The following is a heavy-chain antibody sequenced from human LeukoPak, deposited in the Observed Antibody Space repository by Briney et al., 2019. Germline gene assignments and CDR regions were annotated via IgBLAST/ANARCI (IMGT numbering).Heavy chain of an antibody. CDR3: ARGSGGSNPRSDASWWEHTAPEYFQH. D-gene: IGHD2-15*01. V-gene: IGHV1-2*02. CDR1: GYTFTGYY. Sequence: ASVKVSCKASGYTFTGYYMHWVRQAPGQGLEWTGWINPNSGGTNYAQKFQGRVTMTRDTSISTAYMELSRLRSDDTAVYYCARGSGGSNPRSDASWWEHTAPEYFQHWGQGTLYSVSS. CDR2: INPNSGGT. J-gene: IGHJ1*01.